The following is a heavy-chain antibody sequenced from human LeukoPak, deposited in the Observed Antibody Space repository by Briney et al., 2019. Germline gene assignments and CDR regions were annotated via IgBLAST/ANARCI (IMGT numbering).Heavy chain of an antibody. Sequence: GGSLRLSCAASGFTFRSYPMTWVRQAPGKGLEWVSSISGSASGIYYADSVKGRLTISRDNSNNTVYLQMNSLRSEDSAMYYCVKGLAFDSSGYDAFDLWGQGTLVTVSS. CDR3: VKGLAFDSSGYDAFDL. CDR1: GFTFRSYP. V-gene: IGHV3-23*01. D-gene: IGHD3-22*01. CDR2: ISGSASGI. J-gene: IGHJ3*01.